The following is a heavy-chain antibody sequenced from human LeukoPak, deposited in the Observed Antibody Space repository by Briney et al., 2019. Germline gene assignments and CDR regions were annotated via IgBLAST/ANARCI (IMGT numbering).Heavy chain of an antibody. Sequence: GGSLRLSCAASGFTFDTYGMHLVRQAPGKGLEWVAVIWYDGGHKYYAGSVKGRFTVSRDNSQNTLYLQMNSLRADDTALYYCARGSELGPTTAFDYWGQGTLVTVSS. CDR3: ARGSELGPTTAFDY. J-gene: IGHJ4*02. D-gene: IGHD1-26*01. CDR2: IWYDGGHK. CDR1: GFTFDTYG. V-gene: IGHV3-33*01.